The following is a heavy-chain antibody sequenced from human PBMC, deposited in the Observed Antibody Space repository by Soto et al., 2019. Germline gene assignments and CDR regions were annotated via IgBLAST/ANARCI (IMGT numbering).Heavy chain of an antibody. CDR3: AAWAEGATEVH. D-gene: IGHD2-15*01. CDR1: GFSFSVYG. J-gene: IGHJ4*02. Sequence: LRLSCETSGFSFSVYGMHWVRQAPGKGLEWVAVIWYDASKQFYVASVEGRFTISRDNSKAILYLQMNSLRAEDTAVYYCAAWAEGATEVHWGLGTLVTVSS. V-gene: IGHV3-33*01. CDR2: IWYDASKQ.